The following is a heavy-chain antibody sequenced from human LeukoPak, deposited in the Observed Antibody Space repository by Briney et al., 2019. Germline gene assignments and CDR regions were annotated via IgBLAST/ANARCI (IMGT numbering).Heavy chain of an antibody. CDR1: GFTFSSYG. D-gene: IGHD4-11*01. CDR2: ISYDGSNK. Sequence: GGSLRLSCAASGFTFSSYGMHWVRQAPGKGLEWVAVISYDGSNKYYADSVKGRFTISRDNSKNTLYLQMNSLRAEDTAVYYCAKDHSDYSFDYWGQGTLVTVSS. CDR3: AKDHSDYSFDY. V-gene: IGHV3-30*18. J-gene: IGHJ4*02.